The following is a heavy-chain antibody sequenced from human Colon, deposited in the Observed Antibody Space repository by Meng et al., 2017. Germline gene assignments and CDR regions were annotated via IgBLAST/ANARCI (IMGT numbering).Heavy chain of an antibody. CDR3: ARKASGYSYSAN. CDR2: INTNTQEP. CDR1: GYSFTTFG. V-gene: IGHV7-4-1*02. D-gene: IGHD3-22*01. Sequence: QVQLVRSGVELREPGVTVKVSCKASGYSFTTFGINWVRQAPGQGLEWLGWINTNTQEPTYAQGFTGRYAFSLDPSVSTAYLQISSLESEDTAVYYCARKASGYSYSANWGQGTLVTVSS. J-gene: IGHJ4*02.